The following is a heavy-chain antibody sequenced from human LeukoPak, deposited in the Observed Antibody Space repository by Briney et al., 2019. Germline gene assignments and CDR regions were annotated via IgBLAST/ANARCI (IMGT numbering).Heavy chain of an antibody. CDR3: ARGRLAARHYFDY. J-gene: IGHJ4*02. CDR2: INHSGST. V-gene: IGHV4-34*01. CDR1: GGSFSGYY. D-gene: IGHD6-6*01. Sequence: SETLSLTCAVYGGSFSGYYWSWIRQPPGKGLEWIGEINHSGSTNYNPSLKSRVTISVDTSKNQFSLKLSSVTAADTAVYYCARGRLAARHYFDYWGQGTMVTVSS.